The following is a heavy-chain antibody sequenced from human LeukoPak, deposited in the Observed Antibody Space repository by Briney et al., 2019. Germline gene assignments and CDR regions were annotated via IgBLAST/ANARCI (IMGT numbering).Heavy chain of an antibody. CDR2: IYPGDSDT. D-gene: IGHD3-22*01. V-gene: IGHV5-51*01. CDR1: GYTFSNYW. J-gene: IGHJ4*02. Sequence: GEFLKISCKVSGYTFSNYWIAWVRQMPGKGLEWMGIIYPGDSDTRYSPSFQGQVTMSADKSISTAYLQWSSLKASDTAMYYCARRRDYYDSSPNYHDYWGQGTLVTVSS. CDR3: ARRRDYYDSSPNYHDY.